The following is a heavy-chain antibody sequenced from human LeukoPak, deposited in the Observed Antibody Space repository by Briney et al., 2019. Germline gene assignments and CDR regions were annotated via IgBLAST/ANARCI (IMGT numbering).Heavy chain of an antibody. CDR2: ISSSSSYI. CDR3: ARIAGPPDYYMDV. D-gene: IGHD1-20*01. V-gene: IGHV3-21*01. J-gene: IGHJ6*03. CDR1: GFTFSSYS. Sequence: GGSLSLSCAASGFTFSSYSMNWVRQAPGKGLEWVSSISSSSSYIYYADSVKGRFTTSRDNAKNSLYLQMNSLRAEDTAVYYCARIAGPPDYYMDVWGKGTTVTVSS.